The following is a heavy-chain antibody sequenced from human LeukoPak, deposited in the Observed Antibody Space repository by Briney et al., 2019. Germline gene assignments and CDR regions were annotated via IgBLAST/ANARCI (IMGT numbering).Heavy chain of an antibody. Sequence: SETLSLTCTVSGGSISSHYWVWIRQPPGKGLEWIAYLRDTGGTKANPSLESRVALSADTSKNQFSLRLTSVTAADTAIYYCATIKRGDIFGFFDFWGQGTLVTVSS. CDR2: LRDTGGT. CDR1: GGSISSHY. D-gene: IGHD5-18*01. V-gene: IGHV4-59*11. CDR3: ATIKRGDIFGFFDF. J-gene: IGHJ4*02.